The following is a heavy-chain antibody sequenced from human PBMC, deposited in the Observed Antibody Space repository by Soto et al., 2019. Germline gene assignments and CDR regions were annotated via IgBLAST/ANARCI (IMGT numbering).Heavy chain of an antibody. J-gene: IGHJ4*02. Sequence: SGKVSCKASGCTFSSYAISWVRQAPGQGLEWMGGIIPIFGTANYAQKFQGRVTITADKSTSTAYMELSSLRSEDTAVYYCARGRDSSGSQVDYWGQGILVTVSS. CDR3: ARGRDSSGSQVDY. CDR1: GCTFSSYA. D-gene: IGHD6-19*01. CDR2: IIPIFGTA. V-gene: IGHV1-69*06.